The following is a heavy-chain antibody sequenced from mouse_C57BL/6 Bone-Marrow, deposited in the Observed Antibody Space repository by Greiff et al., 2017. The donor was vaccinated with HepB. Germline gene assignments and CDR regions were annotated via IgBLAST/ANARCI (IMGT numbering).Heavy chain of an antibody. CDR2: IDPEHGET. CDR1: GFNIKDYY. V-gene: IGHV14-2*01. CDR3: ARDYGKGYAMDY. D-gene: IGHD2-1*01. J-gene: IGHJ4*01. Sequence: VQLQQSGAELVKPGASVKLSCTASGFNIKDYYMHWVKQRTEQGLEWIGRIDPEHGETKYAPKFQGKATITADTSSNTAYLQLSSLTSEDTAVYYCARDYGKGYAMDYWGQGTSVTVSS.